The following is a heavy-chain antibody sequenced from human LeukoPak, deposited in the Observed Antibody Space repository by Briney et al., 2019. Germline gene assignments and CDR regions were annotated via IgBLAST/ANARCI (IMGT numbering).Heavy chain of an antibody. V-gene: IGHV3-21*01. CDR2: ISSSSSYI. D-gene: IGHD3-10*01. Sequence: GGSLRLSCAASGFTSSSYSMNWVRQAPGKGLEWVSSISSSSSYIYYADSVKGRFTISRDNAKNSLYLQMNSLRAEDTAVYYCATLSGPSPTGLDYWGQGTLVTVSS. J-gene: IGHJ4*02. CDR3: ATLSGPSPTGLDY. CDR1: GFTSSSYS.